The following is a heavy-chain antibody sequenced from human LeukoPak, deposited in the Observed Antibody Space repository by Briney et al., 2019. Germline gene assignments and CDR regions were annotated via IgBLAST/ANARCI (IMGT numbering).Heavy chain of an antibody. CDR3: ARAYSSSSKPSDY. J-gene: IGHJ4*02. V-gene: IGHV3-53*05. CDR1: GFTVSSNY. D-gene: IGHD6-6*01. CDR2: IYSGGTT. Sequence: GGSLRLSCAASGFTVSSNYMSWVRQAPGKGLEWVSLIYSGGTTYYADSVKGRFTISRDNSKNTLYLQMNSLRAEDTAMYYCARAYSSSSKPSDYWGQGTLVTVSS.